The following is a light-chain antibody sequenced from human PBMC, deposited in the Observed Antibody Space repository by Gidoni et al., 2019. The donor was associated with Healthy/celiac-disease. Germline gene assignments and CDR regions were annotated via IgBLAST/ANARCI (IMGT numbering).Light chain of an antibody. J-gene: IGKJ5*01. CDR3: QRYNNWPPT. CDR2: GAN. V-gene: IGKV3-15*01. Sequence: EIVMTHSHATLSVSPGERATLPCRGSQSVSSNLAWYQQKPGQAPSPLIYGANTRATGIPARFSGGGSGTAFTLTISSLQSEDFAVYYCQRYNNWPPTFGQGTRLEIK. CDR1: QSVSSN.